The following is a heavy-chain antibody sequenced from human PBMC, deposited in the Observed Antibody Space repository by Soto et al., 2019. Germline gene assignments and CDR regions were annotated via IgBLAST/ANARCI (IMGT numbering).Heavy chain of an antibody. V-gene: IGHV1-8*01. J-gene: IGHJ5*02. CDR2: MNPNSGNT. CDR3: ARSGAVTPTGWFDP. D-gene: IGHD3-10*01. CDR1: GYTYTSYD. Sequence: QVQLVQSGAEVKKPGASVKVSCKASGYTYTSYDINWMRQATGQGLEWMGWMNPNSGNTGYAQKFQGRVTMTRNTSISTAYMELSSLRSEDTAVYYCARSGAVTPTGWFDPWGQGTLVTVSS.